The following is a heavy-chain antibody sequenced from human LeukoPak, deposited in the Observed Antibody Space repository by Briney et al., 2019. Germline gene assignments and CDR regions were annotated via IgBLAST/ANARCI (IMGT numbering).Heavy chain of an antibody. CDR1: GLTFSSYV. D-gene: IGHD3-22*01. Sequence: GGSLRLSCAASGLTFSSYVMSWVRQAPGKGLEWVSTISGSGGSTYYADSVKGRFTISRDNSKNTLYLQMSSLRAEDTAVYFCAKEVTKIVVVISTAFDIWGQGTMVTVSS. CDR3: AKEVTKIVVVISTAFDI. CDR2: ISGSGGST. J-gene: IGHJ3*02. V-gene: IGHV3-23*01.